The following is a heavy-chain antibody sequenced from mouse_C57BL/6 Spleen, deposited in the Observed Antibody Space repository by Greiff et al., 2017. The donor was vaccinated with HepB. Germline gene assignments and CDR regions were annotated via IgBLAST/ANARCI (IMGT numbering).Heavy chain of an antibody. V-gene: IGHV1-72*01. CDR1: GYTFTSYW. J-gene: IGHJ1*03. CDR3: ARVSYYGSTHWYFDV. Sequence: QVQLQQPGAELVKPGASVKLSCKASGYTFTSYWMHWVKQRPGRGLEWIGRIDPNSGGTKYNEKFKSKATLTVDKPSSTAYMQLSSLTSEDSAVYYCARVSYYGSTHWYFDVWGTGTTVTVSS. D-gene: IGHD2-1*01. CDR2: IDPNSGGT.